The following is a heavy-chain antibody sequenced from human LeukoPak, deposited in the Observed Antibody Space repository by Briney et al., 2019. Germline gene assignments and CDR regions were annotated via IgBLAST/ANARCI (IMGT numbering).Heavy chain of an antibody. CDR1: GGSISSYY. Sequence: SETLSLTCTVPGGSISSYYWSWIRQPPGKGLEWIGYIYYSGSTNYNPSLKSRVTISVDTSKNQFSLKLSSVTAADTAVYYCARVIAVAGIGWFDPWGQGTLVTVSS. CDR2: IYYSGST. V-gene: IGHV4-59*01. D-gene: IGHD6-19*01. CDR3: ARVIAVAGIGWFDP. J-gene: IGHJ5*02.